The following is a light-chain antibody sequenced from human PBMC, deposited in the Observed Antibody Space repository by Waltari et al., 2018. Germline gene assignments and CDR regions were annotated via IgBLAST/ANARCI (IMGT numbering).Light chain of an antibody. Sequence: DIQMTQSPSSLSASVGDSVTITCRASQTIHSYLNWYQQKSGKAPKLLIYAATNLHSGVPSRFSGSGSGTEFTLTITRLQPGDFATYYCQESYTAPRTCGPGTRV. CDR1: QTIHSY. V-gene: IGKV1-39*01. CDR3: QESYTAPRT. CDR2: AAT. J-gene: IGKJ1*01.